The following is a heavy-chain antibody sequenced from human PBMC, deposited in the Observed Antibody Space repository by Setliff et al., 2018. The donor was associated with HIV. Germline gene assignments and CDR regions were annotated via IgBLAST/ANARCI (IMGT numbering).Heavy chain of an antibody. CDR3: AREGGQGYSGSGSFYHRNFDL. CDR1: GGSLSGYY. J-gene: IGHJ2*01. Sequence: KTSETLSLTCAVYGGSLSGYYWSWVRQSPGRGLEWIGEINQSGNTNLNPSLKSRLIISVDTSKSQFSLKLTSVTAADTALYYCAREGGQGYSGSGSFYHRNFDLWGRGTLVTVSS. D-gene: IGHD3-10*01. CDR2: INQSGNT. V-gene: IGHV4-34*01.